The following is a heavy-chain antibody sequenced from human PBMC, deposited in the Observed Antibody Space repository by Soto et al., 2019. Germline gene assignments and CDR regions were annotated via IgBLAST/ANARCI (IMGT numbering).Heavy chain of an antibody. CDR2: IYSGGAT. J-gene: IGHJ4*02. D-gene: IGHD1-1*01. CDR3: ARDGTDNWV. Sequence: EVQLVESGGGLVQPGGSLRLSCAASGFTVSNNYMRWVRQAPGKGLEWVSLIYSGGATYYADSVKGRFTISRDNSKNTLYLQMNSLRAEHTAVYYCARDGTDNWVGGQGILVTVSS. V-gene: IGHV3-66*01. CDR1: GFTVSNNY.